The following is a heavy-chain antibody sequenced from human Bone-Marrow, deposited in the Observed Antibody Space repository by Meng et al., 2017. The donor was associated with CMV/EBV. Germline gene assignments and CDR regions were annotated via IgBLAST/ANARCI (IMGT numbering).Heavy chain of an antibody. V-gene: IGHV3-69-1*02. J-gene: IGHJ4*02. CDR1: GFTFSDYS. Sequence: GESLKISCAASGFTFSDYSMNWVRQAPGKGLECVSFISASNYRYYADSVKGRFTISRDNAKNSLYLQMNSLRADDTAVYYCTLRAYWGQGTWVAVSS. D-gene: IGHD4-17*01. CDR3: TLRAY. CDR2: ISASNYR.